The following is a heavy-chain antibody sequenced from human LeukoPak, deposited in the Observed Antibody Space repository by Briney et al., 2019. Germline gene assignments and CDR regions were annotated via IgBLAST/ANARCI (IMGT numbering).Heavy chain of an antibody. CDR1: GFTFSSYG. CDR2: IWYDGSNK. J-gene: IGHJ5*02. D-gene: IGHD3-22*01. CDR3: ARKYYYDSSGPDH. Sequence: GGSLRLSCAASGFTFSSYGMHWVRQAPGKGLEWVAVIWYDGSNKYYADSVKGRFTISRDNSKNTLYLQMNSLRAEDTAVYYCARKYYYDSSGPDHWGQGTLVTVSS. V-gene: IGHV3-33*01.